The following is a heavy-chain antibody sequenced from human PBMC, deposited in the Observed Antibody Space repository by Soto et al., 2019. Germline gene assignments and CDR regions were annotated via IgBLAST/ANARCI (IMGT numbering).Heavy chain of an antibody. CDR1: GGSFSGYY. CDR3: ARRYRYCSSTSCYTFQYYFDS. V-gene: IGHV4-34*01. J-gene: IGHJ4*02. Sequence: PSETLSLTCAVYGGSFSGYYWSWIRQPPGKGLEWIGEINHSGSTNYNPSLKSRVTISVDTSKNQFSLKLSSVTAADTAVYYCARRYRYCSSTSCYTFQYYFDSWGQGTPVTVSS. D-gene: IGHD2-2*02. CDR2: INHSGST.